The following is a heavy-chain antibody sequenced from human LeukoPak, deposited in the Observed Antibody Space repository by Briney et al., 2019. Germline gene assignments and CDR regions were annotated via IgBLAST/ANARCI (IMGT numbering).Heavy chain of an antibody. Sequence: SETLSLTCTVSGCSISSYYWSWIRQPPGKGLEWIGYIYTSGSTNYNPSLKSRVTISVDTSKNQFSLKLSSVTAADTAVYYCARRSGSGGYYLSYGMDVWGQGTTVTVSS. CDR2: IYTSGST. D-gene: IGHD3-22*01. V-gene: IGHV4-4*09. CDR1: GCSISSYY. J-gene: IGHJ6*02. CDR3: ARRSGSGGYYLSYGMDV.